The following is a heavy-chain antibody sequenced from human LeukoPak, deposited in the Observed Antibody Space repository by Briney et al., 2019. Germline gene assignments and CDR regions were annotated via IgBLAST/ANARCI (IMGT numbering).Heavy chain of an antibody. V-gene: IGHV1-69*05. CDR1: GGTFSSYA. CDR2: IIPIFGTA. CDR3: ARDSYGLDYYYYMDV. D-gene: IGHD5-18*01. J-gene: IGHJ6*03. Sequence: GASVKVSCKASGGTFSSYAISWVRQAPGQGLEWMGRIIPIFGTANYAQEFQGRVTITTDESTSTAYMELSSLRSEDTAVYYCARDSYGLDYYYYMDVWGKGTTVTVSS.